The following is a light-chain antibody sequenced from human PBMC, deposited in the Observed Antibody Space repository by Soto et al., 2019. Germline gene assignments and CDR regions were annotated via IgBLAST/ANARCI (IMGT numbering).Light chain of an antibody. CDR1: QGISNY. V-gene: IGKV1-27*01. CDR2: AAS. Sequence: DIRMTQSPSSLSTSVGDRVTITCRASQGISNYLAWYQQKPGKVPKLLIYAASTLQSGVPSRFSGSGSGTDFTLTISSLQPEDVATYYCQKYNSAPWTFGQGNKLEIK. CDR3: QKYNSAPWT. J-gene: IGKJ1*01.